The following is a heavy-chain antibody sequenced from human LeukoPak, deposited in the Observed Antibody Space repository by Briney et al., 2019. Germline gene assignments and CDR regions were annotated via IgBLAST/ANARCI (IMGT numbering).Heavy chain of an antibody. D-gene: IGHD3-10*01. V-gene: IGHV3-74*01. Sequence: GGSLRLSCAASGFSLNNYWMYWVRQVPGKGLAWVSRINNDGSITDYADSVKGRFTISRDNAKNTLYLQMNNLNVEDTAMYFCARDFYYGLYYLDYWGQGTLVTVSS. CDR3: ARDFYYGLYYLDY. CDR2: INNDGSIT. J-gene: IGHJ4*02. CDR1: GFSLNNYW.